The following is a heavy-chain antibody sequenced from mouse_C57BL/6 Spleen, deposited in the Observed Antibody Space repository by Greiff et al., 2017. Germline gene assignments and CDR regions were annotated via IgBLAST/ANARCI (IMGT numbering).Heavy chain of an antibody. Sequence: EVKLVESGGGLVKPGGSLKLSCAASGFTFSSYAMSWVRQTPEKRLEWVATISDGGSYTYYPDNVKGRFTISRDNAKNNLYLQMSHLKSEDTAMYYCARGTGDFDYWGQGTTLTVSS. CDR3: ARGTGDFDY. J-gene: IGHJ2*01. CDR2: ISDGGSYT. CDR1: GFTFSSYA. D-gene: IGHD4-1*01. V-gene: IGHV5-4*03.